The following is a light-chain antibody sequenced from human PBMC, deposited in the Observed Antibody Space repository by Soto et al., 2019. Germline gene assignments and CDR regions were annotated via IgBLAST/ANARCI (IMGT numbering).Light chain of an antibody. J-gene: IGKJ5*01. Sequence: SPGTLSLSPGERATLSCRASQSVSSSSLAWYQQKPGQAPRLLIYGTSSRATGIADRFSGSGSGTDLTLTISRLEAEDLSVYYCQDYGSSPPVTFAQGIRLEIK. CDR2: GTS. CDR1: QSVSSSS. CDR3: QDYGSSPPVT. V-gene: IGKV3-20*01.